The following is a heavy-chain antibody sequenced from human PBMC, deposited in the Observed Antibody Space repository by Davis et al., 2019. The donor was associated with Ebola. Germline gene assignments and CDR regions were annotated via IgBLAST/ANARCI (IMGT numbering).Heavy chain of an antibody. J-gene: IGHJ4*02. CDR2: ISSDSDYI. CDR1: GFTFSTYS. Sequence: GESLKISCAASGFTFSTYSMSWVRQAPGKGLEWVSSISSDSDYIYYADSVKGRFTISRDNAKNSLYLQMNSLRAEDTAVYYCARDPDLVVSDQWGQGTLVVVSS. CDR3: ARDPDLVVSDQ. V-gene: IGHV3-21*04. D-gene: IGHD2-15*01.